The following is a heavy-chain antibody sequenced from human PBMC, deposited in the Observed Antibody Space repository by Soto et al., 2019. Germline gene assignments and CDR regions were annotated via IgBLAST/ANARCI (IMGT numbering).Heavy chain of an antibody. D-gene: IGHD3-22*01. CDR2: IVVGSGNT. CDR3: AADGINYYDSSGYYAFDI. Sequence: PSVKVSCKASGFTFTSSAVQWVRPARGQRLEWIGWIVVGSGNTNYAQKFQERVTITRDMSTSTAYMELSSLRSEDTAVYYCAADGINYYDSSGYYAFDIWGQGTMVTVSS. V-gene: IGHV1-58*01. J-gene: IGHJ3*02. CDR1: GFTFTSSA.